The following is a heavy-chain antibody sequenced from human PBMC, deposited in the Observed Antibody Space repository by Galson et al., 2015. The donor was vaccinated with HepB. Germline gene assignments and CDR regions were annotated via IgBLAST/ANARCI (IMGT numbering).Heavy chain of an antibody. Sequence: SLRLSCAASGFTFSGYSMSWVRQAPGKGLEWVSDISGSGGGTYYADSVRGRFTISRDNSKNTLYLQISSLRAEDTAVYYCAKETRPYCGYDPLGFWGQGTLVTVSS. J-gene: IGHJ4*02. V-gene: IGHV3-23*01. CDR1: GFTFSGYS. CDR2: ISGSGGGT. D-gene: IGHD5-12*01. CDR3: AKETRPYCGYDPLGF.